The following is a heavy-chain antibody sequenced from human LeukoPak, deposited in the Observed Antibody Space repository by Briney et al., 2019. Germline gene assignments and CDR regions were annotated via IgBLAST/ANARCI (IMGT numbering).Heavy chain of an antibody. D-gene: IGHD3-22*01. V-gene: IGHV4-39*07. CDR1: GGSISSSSYY. J-gene: IGHJ4*02. Sequence: SETLSLTCTVSGGSISSSSYYWGWIRQPPGKGLEWIGSIYYSGSTYYNPSLKSRVTISVDTSKNQFSLKLSSVTAADTAVYYCARGGNSTMIVVVIGNPDFDYWGQGTLVTVSS. CDR2: IYYSGST. CDR3: ARGGNSTMIVVVIGNPDFDY.